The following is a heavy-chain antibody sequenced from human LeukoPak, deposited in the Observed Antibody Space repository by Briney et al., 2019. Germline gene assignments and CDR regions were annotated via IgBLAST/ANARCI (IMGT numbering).Heavy chain of an antibody. CDR1: GGTFSNSA. Sequence: SVKVSCKASGGTFSNSAVSWLRQAPGQGLEWMGGIVPMFGAPNYGEKFQGRVTISADKSTGTAYMKVSSLRSDDTAVYYCATGRRPENYDYFDYWGQGTLVIVSS. V-gene: IGHV1-69*06. CDR2: IVPMFGAP. D-gene: IGHD1-14*01. CDR3: ATGRRPENYDYFDY. J-gene: IGHJ4*02.